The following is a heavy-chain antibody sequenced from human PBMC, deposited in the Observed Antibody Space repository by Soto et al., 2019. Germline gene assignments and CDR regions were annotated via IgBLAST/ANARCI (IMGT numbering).Heavy chain of an antibody. V-gene: IGHV3-7*01. CDR3: ARIYCSTTSCYIDY. Sequence: EVQLVESGGGLVQPGGSLRLSCAASTFTFSNHWMSWVRQAPGKGLEWVANINQGGSAKYYLDSVKGRFTISRDNAKNALELQMNSLRAEDTAVYYCARIYCSTTSCYIDYWGQGTLVTVSS. D-gene: IGHD2-2*02. CDR1: TFTFSNHW. J-gene: IGHJ4*02. CDR2: INQGGSAK.